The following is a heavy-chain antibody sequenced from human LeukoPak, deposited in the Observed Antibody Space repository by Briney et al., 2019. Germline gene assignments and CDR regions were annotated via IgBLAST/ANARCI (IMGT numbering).Heavy chain of an antibody. D-gene: IGHD6-19*01. CDR2: ISSSSSYI. Sequence: PGGSLRLSCAVSGFTFSSYGMNWVRQAPGKGLEWVSSISSSSSYIYYADSVKGRFTISRDNAKNSLYLQMNSLRAEDTAVYYCSVRYGSGWYYFDYWGQGTLVTVSS. J-gene: IGHJ4*02. CDR3: SVRYGSGWYYFDY. CDR1: GFTFSSYG. V-gene: IGHV3-21*01.